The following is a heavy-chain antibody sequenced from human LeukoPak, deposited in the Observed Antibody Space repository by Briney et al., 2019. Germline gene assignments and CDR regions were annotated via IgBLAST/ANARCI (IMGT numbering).Heavy chain of an antibody. D-gene: IGHD3-10*01. CDR1: GYTFTGYY. Sequence: ASVKVSCKASGYTFTGYYMHWVRQAPGQGLEWMGWINPNSGGTNYAQRFRGRVTMTRDTSISTAYMELSRLRSDDTAIYYCARAFLWFGESFYDAYDIWGQGTMVTVSS. V-gene: IGHV1-2*02. CDR2: INPNSGGT. J-gene: IGHJ3*02. CDR3: ARAFLWFGESFYDAYDI.